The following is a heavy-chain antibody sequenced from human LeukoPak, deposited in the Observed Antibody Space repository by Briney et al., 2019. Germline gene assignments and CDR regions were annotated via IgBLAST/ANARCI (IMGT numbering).Heavy chain of an antibody. V-gene: IGHV4-59*11. J-gene: IGHJ6*03. Sequence: SETLSLTCTVSGGSFSSHYWNWIRQPPGKGLEWIGYIYYSGSTNYNPSLKSRVTISLDTSKNQFSLKLSSVTAADTAVYYCAREIAATDYYYYYMDVWGKGTTVTVSS. CDR1: GGSFSSHY. D-gene: IGHD6-13*01. CDR2: IYYSGST. CDR3: AREIAATDYYYYYMDV.